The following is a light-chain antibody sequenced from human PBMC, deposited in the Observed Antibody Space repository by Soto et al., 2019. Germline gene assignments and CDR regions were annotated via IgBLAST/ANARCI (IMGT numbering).Light chain of an antibody. Sequence: DFVMTQSPDSLAVSLGERATINCKSSQSVLYSSNNNNYLAWYQQKPGQPPKLLIYWASTRESGVPDRFSGRGFGTDFTLTISSLQAEDVAVYYCQQYYSTPPTFGQGTKVEIK. CDR1: QSVLYSSNNNNY. V-gene: IGKV4-1*01. CDR2: WAS. J-gene: IGKJ1*01. CDR3: QQYYSTPPT.